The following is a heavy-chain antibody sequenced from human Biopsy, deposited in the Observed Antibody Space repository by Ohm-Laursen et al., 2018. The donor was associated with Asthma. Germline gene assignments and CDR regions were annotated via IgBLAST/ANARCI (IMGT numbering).Heavy chain of an antibody. CDR3: ARDFGGWYYFDN. Sequence: SLRLSCAASGFTFSDYYMSWIRQAPGKGLEWISYINGKSNSIEYADSVKGRFTISRDNAKNSLYLQMNSLRAEDTAVYYCARDFGGWYYFDNWGQGSLVTVSS. CDR2: INGKSNSI. D-gene: IGHD3-3*01. J-gene: IGHJ4*02. CDR1: GFTFSDYY. V-gene: IGHV3-11*01.